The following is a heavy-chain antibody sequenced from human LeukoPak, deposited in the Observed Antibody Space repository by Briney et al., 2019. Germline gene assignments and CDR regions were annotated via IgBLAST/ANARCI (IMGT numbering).Heavy chain of an antibody. D-gene: IGHD3-22*01. CDR3: ARGVYYDSSGYYTQRPDAFDI. J-gene: IGHJ3*02. V-gene: IGHV1-2*02. CDR2: INPKSGGT. CDR1: GYTFSGYY. Sequence: ASVKVSCKASGYTFSGYYMHWVRQAPGQGLEWMGWINPKSGGTNEAQKFHDRVTMTRDTSIRTAYMEVSRLRSDDTAVYYCARGVYYDSSGYYTQRPDAFDIWGQGTMVTVSS.